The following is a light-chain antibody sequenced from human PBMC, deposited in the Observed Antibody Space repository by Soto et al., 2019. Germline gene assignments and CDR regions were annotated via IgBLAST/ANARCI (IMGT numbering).Light chain of an antibody. CDR3: QVRDHSSAHANVV. J-gene: IGLJ2*01. CDR1: NIRSKS. V-gene: IGLV3-21*02. Sequence: SYELTQPPSVSVAPGQTARITCGGNNIRSKSVHWYQQKPGQAPVLVVYDDSDRPSGIPERFSGSKSGNTATLTISGVEAGDEADYYCQVRDHSSAHANVVFGGGTKLTVL. CDR2: DDS.